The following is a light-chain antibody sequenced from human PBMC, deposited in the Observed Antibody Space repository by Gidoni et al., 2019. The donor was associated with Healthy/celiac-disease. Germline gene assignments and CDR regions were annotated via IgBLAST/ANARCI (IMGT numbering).Light chain of an antibody. CDR3: QAWDSSTAVV. CDR1: KLGDKY. CDR2: QDS. Sequence: SYELTQPPSVSVPPGQTASITCTGAKLGDKYACWYQQQPGQYPVLVIYQDSKRPSGIPERFSGSNSGNTATLTIGGTQAMDEADYYCQAWDSSTAVVFVGGTKLTVL. V-gene: IGLV3-1*01. J-gene: IGLJ2*01.